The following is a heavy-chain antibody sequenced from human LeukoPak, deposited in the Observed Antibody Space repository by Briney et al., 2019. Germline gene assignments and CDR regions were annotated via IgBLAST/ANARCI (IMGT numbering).Heavy chain of an antibody. D-gene: IGHD3-10*01. CDR2: INHSGST. CDR1: GGSISSSNW. J-gene: IGHJ4*02. V-gene: IGHV4-4*02. Sequence: PSGTLSLTCAVSGGSISSSNWWSWVRQPPGKGLEWIGEINHSGSTNYNPSLKSRVTISVDTSKNQFSLKLSSVTAADTAVYYCARHSMIRGVTTHYFDYWGQGTLVTVSS. CDR3: ARHSMIRGVTTHYFDY.